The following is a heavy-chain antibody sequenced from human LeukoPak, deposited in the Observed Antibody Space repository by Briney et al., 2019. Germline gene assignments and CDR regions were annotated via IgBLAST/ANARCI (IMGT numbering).Heavy chain of an antibody. Sequence: GASVTVSCTASGGTFSSYEISWVRQAPGQGLEWMGGIIPMFGTAKYAQKFQGRVTITADESTSTAYMELSSLRSEDTAVYYCASGTTDIVVVPATLRNYYFDYWGQGTLVTVSS. V-gene: IGHV1-69*13. CDR2: IIPMFGTA. D-gene: IGHD2-2*01. CDR1: GGTFSSYE. J-gene: IGHJ4*02. CDR3: ASGTTDIVVVPATLRNYYFDY.